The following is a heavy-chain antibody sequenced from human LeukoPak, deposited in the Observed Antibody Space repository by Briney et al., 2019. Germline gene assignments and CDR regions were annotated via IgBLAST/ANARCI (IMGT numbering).Heavy chain of an antibody. D-gene: IGHD4-17*01. CDR1: GDSITNSY. V-gene: IGHV4-59*08. CDR2: ISYAGST. CDR3: AKRIIEARENGDSNWLDP. Sequence: PSETLSLICTVSGDSITNSYWNWIRQPPGRGLEWIGRISYAGSTNYNPSLKSRVIISRDTSKNQFSLELTSVTAADTAIYYCAKRIIEARENGDSNWLDPWGQGTLVTVSS. J-gene: IGHJ5*01.